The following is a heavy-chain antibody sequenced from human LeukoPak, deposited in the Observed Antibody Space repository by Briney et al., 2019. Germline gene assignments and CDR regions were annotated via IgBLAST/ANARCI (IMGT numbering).Heavy chain of an antibody. CDR1: GYSFTSYG. J-gene: IGHJ4*02. D-gene: IGHD3-16*01. CDR2: ISAFNGNT. CDR3: ARSYYVWGSYRNYFDY. V-gene: IGHV1-18*01. Sequence: ASVKVSCKASGYSFTSYGISWVRQAPGQGLEWMGWISAFNGNTNYGQKLQGRVTMTTDTSTSTAYMEVRSLRSVDTAVYYCARSYYVWGSYRNYFDYWGQGTLVTVSS.